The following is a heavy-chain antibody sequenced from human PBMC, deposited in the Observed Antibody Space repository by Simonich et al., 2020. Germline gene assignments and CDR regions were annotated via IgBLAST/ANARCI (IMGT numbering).Heavy chain of an antibody. J-gene: IGHJ3*02. CDR2: ISYDGSNK. Sequence: QVQLVESGGGVVQPGRSLRLSCAASGFTFSSYAMHWVRQAPGKWLEWWAGISYDGSNKYYADSVKGRFTISRDNSKNTLYLQMNSLRAEDTAVYYCAREGLLLDAFDIWGQGTMVTVSS. D-gene: IGHD2-15*01. V-gene: IGHV3-30*07. CDR3: AREGLLLDAFDI. CDR1: GFTFSSYA.